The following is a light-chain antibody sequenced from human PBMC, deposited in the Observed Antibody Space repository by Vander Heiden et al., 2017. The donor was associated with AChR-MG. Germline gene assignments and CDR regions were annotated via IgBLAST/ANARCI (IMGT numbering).Light chain of an antibody. V-gene: IGKV1-13*02. CDR3: QQSSSYPLT. Sequence: IQMTQSPSSLSASVGDRVTITCRASQDISSALIWYQQKPGKVPKVLIYDASSLVSVVPSRFSGSGSGTEFTLTISSLQPEDFATYHCQQSSSYPLTFGGGTKVEIK. CDR1: QDISSA. CDR2: DAS. J-gene: IGKJ4*01.